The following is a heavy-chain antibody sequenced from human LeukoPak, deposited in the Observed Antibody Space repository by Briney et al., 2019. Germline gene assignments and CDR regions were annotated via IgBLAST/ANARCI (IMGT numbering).Heavy chain of an antibody. V-gene: IGHV1-69*10. CDR2: IIPIFGIA. CDR1: GGTFSSYA. Sequence: SVKVSCKASGGTFSSYAISWVRQAPGQGLEWMGGIIPIFGIANYAQKFQGRVTITADKSTSTAYMELSSLRSEDTAVYYCARGSGYGDYRLAYFDYWGQGTLVTVSS. J-gene: IGHJ4*02. CDR3: ARGSGYGDYRLAYFDY. D-gene: IGHD4-17*01.